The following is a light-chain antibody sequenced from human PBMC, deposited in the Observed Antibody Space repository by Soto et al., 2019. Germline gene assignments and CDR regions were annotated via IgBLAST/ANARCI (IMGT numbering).Light chain of an antibody. CDR3: QERSNWPPIT. V-gene: IGKV3-11*01. J-gene: IGKJ5*01. CDR2: DAS. Sequence: LLTQSPAPLSFSPGERATLSCRASQSVGYHLAWYQQKPGQAPRLLIYDASNRATGIPARFSGSRSGTDFTLTISSLASEDFAVYYCQERSNWPPITFGQGTRLEIK. CDR1: QSVGYH.